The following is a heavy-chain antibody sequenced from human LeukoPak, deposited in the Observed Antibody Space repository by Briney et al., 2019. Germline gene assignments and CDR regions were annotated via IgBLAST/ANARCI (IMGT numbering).Heavy chain of an antibody. J-gene: IGHJ4*02. Sequence: PSETLSLTCVVYGGSFSGYYWSWIRQPPGKGLEWIGEINHSGNTNYNPSLKSQVTISVDTSKNQFSLKLSSVTAADTAVYYCARYVVVVAATPLNRYFDYWGQGTLVTVSS. D-gene: IGHD2-15*01. CDR3: ARYVVVVAATPLNRYFDY. CDR1: GGSFSGYY. V-gene: IGHV4-34*01. CDR2: INHSGNT.